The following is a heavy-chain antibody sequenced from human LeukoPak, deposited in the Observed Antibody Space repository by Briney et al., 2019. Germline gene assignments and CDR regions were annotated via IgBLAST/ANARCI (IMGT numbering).Heavy chain of an antibody. CDR2: ISSSSSYI. J-gene: IGHJ6*04. V-gene: IGHV3-21*01. Sequence: GGSLRLSCAASGFTFSSYSMYWVRQAPGKGLEWVSSISSSSSYIYYADSVKGRFTISRDNAKNSLYLQMNSLRAEDTAVYYCAREESSQLNGMDVWGKGTTVTVSS. D-gene: IGHD5-24*01. CDR3: AREESSQLNGMDV. CDR1: GFTFSSYS.